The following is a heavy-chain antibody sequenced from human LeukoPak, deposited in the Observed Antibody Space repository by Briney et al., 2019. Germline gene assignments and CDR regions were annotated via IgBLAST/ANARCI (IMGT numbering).Heavy chain of an antibody. CDR3: AKHNHAAAGPRYNWFDP. J-gene: IGHJ5*02. CDR2: ISYDGSNK. CDR1: GFTFSSYG. V-gene: IGHV3-30*18. Sequence: GGYLRLSCAASGFTFSSYGMHWVRQAPGKGLEWVAVISYDGSNKYYADSVKGRFTISRDNSKNTLYLQMNSLRAEDTAVYYCAKHNHAAAGPRYNWFDPWGQGTLVTVSS. D-gene: IGHD6-13*01.